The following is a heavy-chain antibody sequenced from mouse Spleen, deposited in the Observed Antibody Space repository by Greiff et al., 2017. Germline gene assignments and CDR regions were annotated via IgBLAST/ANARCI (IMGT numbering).Heavy chain of an antibody. CDR3: ARSSNWDAFDY. CDR1: GFTFSSFG. J-gene: IGHJ2*01. V-gene: IGHV5-17*02. Sequence: EVKLVESGGGLVQPGGSRKLSCAASGFTFSSFGMHWVRQAPEKGLEWVAYISSGSSTIYYADTVKGRFTISRDNPKNTLFLQMTSLRSEDTAMYYCARSSNWDAFDYWGQGTTLTVSS. D-gene: IGHD4-1*01. CDR2: ISSGSSTI.